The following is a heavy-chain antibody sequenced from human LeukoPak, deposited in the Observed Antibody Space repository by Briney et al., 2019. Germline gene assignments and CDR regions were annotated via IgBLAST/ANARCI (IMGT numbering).Heavy chain of an antibody. V-gene: IGHV3-53*01. CDR1: GFTVSSNY. CDR3: ARVGQLGRVYYYYYYMDV. D-gene: IGHD6-6*01. J-gene: IGHJ6*03. Sequence: GGSLRLSCAASGFTVSSNYMSWVRQAPGKGLEWVSVIYSGGSTYYADSVKGRFTISRDNSKNTMYLQMNSLRAEDTAVYYCARVGQLGRVYYYYYYMDVWGKGTTVTVSS. CDR2: IYSGGST.